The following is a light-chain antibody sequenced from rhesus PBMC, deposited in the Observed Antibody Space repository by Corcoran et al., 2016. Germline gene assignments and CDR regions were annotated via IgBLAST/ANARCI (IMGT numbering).Light chain of an antibody. V-gene: IGKV3S9*01. CDR1: QSVRTY. Sequence: EIVMTQSPATLSLSPGERATLSCRASQSVRTYLAWYQQQPGQAPRLLIYGTPNRATGIPGRFGGRGSGTDFTLTISSLGPEDFAVYYCQQYNDWPLTVGGGTKVEIK. CDR3: QQYNDWPLT. J-gene: IGKJ4*01. CDR2: GTP.